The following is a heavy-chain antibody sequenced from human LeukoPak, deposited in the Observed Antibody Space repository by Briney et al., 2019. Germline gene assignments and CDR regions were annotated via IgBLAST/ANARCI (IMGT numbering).Heavy chain of an antibody. CDR1: GGSFSGYY. D-gene: IGHD4-17*01. CDR3: ASFYGDHVYNWFDP. Sequence: PSETLSLTCAVYGGSFSGYYWSWIRQPPGKGREWIGEINHSGSTNYNPSLKSRVTISVDTSNNQFSLKLSSVTAADTAVYYCASFYGDHVYNWFDPWGQGTLVTVSS. CDR2: INHSGST. J-gene: IGHJ5*02. V-gene: IGHV4-34*01.